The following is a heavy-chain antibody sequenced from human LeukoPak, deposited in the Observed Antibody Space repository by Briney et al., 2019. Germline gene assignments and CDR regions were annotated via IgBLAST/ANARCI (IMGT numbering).Heavy chain of an antibody. D-gene: IGHD5-18*01. J-gene: IGHJ4*02. CDR3: ARHSTVSDTAMVNGFDY. Sequence: KTSETLSLTCAVYGGSFSGYYWSWIRQPPGKGLEWIGEINHSGSTNYNPSLKSRVTISVDTSKNQFSLKLSSVTAADTAVYYCARHSTVSDTAMVNGFDYWGQGTLVTVSS. V-gene: IGHV4-34*01. CDR2: INHSGST. CDR1: GGSFSGYY.